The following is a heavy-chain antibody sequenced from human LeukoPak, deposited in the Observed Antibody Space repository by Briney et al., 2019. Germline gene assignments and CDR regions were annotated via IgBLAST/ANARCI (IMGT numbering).Heavy chain of an antibody. Sequence: GGSLRLSCAASGFTFSSYWMSWVRQAPEKGLEWVANIKQDGSEKYYVDSVKGRFTISRDNAKNSLYLQMNSLRAEDTAVYYCARDQRFLEWSPDYWGQGTLVTVSS. V-gene: IGHV3-7*01. CDR2: IKQDGSEK. D-gene: IGHD3-3*01. CDR1: GFTFSSYW. J-gene: IGHJ4*02. CDR3: ARDQRFLEWSPDY.